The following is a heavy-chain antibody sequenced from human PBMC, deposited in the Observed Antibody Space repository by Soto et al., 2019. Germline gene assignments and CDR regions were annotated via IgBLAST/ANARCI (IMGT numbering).Heavy chain of an antibody. Sequence: QVQLVQSGAEVKKPGSSVKVSCKDSGGTFNTYSMFWVRQAPGQGLEWMGRIIPMLGVRNYAQRFQDRVTITADKSTATVHMELSSLRAEDTSLYYCTIGSWSGEVFDIWGQGTMVTVSS. CDR3: TIGSWSGEVFDI. V-gene: IGHV1-69*02. CDR2: IIPMLGVR. CDR1: GGTFNTYS. J-gene: IGHJ3*02. D-gene: IGHD2-21*01.